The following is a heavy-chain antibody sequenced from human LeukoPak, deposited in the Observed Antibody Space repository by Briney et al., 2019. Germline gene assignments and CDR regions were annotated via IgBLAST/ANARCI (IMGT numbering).Heavy chain of an antibody. V-gene: IGHV1-69*05. CDR3: ARDYCRGGSCYFYLDY. D-gene: IGHD2-15*01. CDR1: GGTFSSYA. Sequence: SVKVSCKASGGTFSSYAISWVRQAPGQGLEWRGGIIPIFGTANYAQKFQGRVTITTDESTSTAYMELSSLRSEDTAVYYSARDYCRGGSCYFYLDYWCQGAMVTVTS. CDR2: IIPIFGTA. J-gene: IGHJ4*02.